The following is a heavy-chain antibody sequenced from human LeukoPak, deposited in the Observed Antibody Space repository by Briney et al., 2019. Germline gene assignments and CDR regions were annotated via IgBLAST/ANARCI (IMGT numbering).Heavy chain of an antibody. CDR2: IYYSGST. CDR1: GGSISSSSYY. Sequence: SETLSLTCTVSGGSISSSSYYWGWIRQPPGKGLEWIGNIYYSGSTYYNPSLKSRVTISVDTSKNQFSLKLSSVTAADTAVYYCARVRLYCSGGSCYPFYFDYWGQGTLVTVSS. V-gene: IGHV4-39*07. CDR3: ARVRLYCSGGSCYPFYFDY. D-gene: IGHD2-15*01. J-gene: IGHJ4*02.